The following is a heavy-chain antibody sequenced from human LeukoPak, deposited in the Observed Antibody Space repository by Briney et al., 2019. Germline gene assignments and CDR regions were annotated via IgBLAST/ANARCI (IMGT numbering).Heavy chain of an antibody. V-gene: IGHV3-23*01. Sequence: GGSLRLSCAASGFTFSSYAISWVRQAPGKGLECVSVISGSGGSTYYADSVKGRFTISRDNSKNTLYLQMNSLRAEDTAVYYCALSFAMADGVWNYWGQGTLVTVSS. CDR1: GFTFSSYA. J-gene: IGHJ4*02. D-gene: IGHD3-16*01. CDR3: ALSFAMADGVWNY. CDR2: ISGSGGST.